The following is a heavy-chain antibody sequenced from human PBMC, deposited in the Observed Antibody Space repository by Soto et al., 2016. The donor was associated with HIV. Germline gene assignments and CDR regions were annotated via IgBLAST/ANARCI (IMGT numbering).Heavy chain of an antibody. CDR1: GFSISSSYY. J-gene: IGHJ5*02. D-gene: IGHD1-26*01. CDR3: VRVGRVYGREGWFDP. V-gene: IGHV4-38-2*01. CDR2: IYHSGSS. Sequence: QVQLQESGPGLVKPSETLSLTCAVSGFSISSSYYWGWIRQPPGKGLEWIGTIYHSGSSFYNPSLQSRVTISVDTSKNQFSLRLTSLTPADTAVYYCVRVGRVYGREGWFDPWGQGTLVTVSS.